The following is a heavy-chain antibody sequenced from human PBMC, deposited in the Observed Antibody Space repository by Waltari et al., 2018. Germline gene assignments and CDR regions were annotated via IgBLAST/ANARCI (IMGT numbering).Heavy chain of an antibody. D-gene: IGHD3-22*01. CDR1: GGTLSSYA. J-gene: IGHJ4*02. Sequence: QVQLVQSGAEVKKPGSSVKVSCKASGGTLSSYAISWVRPAPGQGLEWMGGIIPIFGTANYAQKFQGRVTITTDESTSTAYMELSSLRSEDTAVYYCARKPQYYYDSSGYFLDWGQGTLVTVSS. V-gene: IGHV1-69*05. CDR3: ARKPQYYYDSSGYFLD. CDR2: IIPIFGTA.